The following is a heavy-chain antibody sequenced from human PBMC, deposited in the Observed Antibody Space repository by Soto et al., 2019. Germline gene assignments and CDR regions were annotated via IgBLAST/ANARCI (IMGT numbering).Heavy chain of an antibody. D-gene: IGHD3-22*01. J-gene: IGHJ4*02. CDR3: ARDLEYYYDSSVSYYFDY. V-gene: IGHV1-46*01. CDR2: FNPSGGST. CDR1: GYTFTSYY. Sequence: ASVKVSCKTSGYTFTSYYMHWVRQAPGQGLEWMGIFNPSGGSTTSAQKFQGRVTMTSDTSTSTVDMELSRLRSDDTAVYYCARDLEYYYDSSVSYYFDYWGQGTLVTVSS.